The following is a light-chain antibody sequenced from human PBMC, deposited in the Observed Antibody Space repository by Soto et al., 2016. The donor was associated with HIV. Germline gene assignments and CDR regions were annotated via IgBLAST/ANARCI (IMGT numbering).Light chain of an antibody. CDR1: NVGSKS. CDR3: QVWDSGSDPVV. CDR2: DDS. J-gene: IGLJ2*01. Sequence: SYELTQPPSVSVAPGKTARITCGGTNVGSKSAHWYQQKPGQAPVLVVYDDSDRPSGIPERFSGSNSGNTATLTISRVDIGDEADYYCQVWDSGSDPVVFGGGTKLTVL. V-gene: IGLV3-21*03.